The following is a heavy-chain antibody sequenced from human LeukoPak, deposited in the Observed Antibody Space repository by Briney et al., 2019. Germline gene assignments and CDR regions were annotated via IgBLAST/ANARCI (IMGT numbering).Heavy chain of an antibody. CDR3: ARAADLSGYGFDP. V-gene: IGHV1-3*01. J-gene: IGHJ5*02. D-gene: IGHD3-22*01. CDR2: INAGNGNT. Sequence: ASVKVSCKASGYTFTSYAMHWVRQAPGQRLEWMGWINAGNGNTKYSQKFQGRVTITRDTSASTAYMELSSLRSEDTAVYYCARAADLSGYGFDPWGQGTLVTVSS. CDR1: GYTFTSYA.